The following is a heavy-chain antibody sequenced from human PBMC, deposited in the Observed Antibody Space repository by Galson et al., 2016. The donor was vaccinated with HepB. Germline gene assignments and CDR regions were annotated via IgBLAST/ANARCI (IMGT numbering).Heavy chain of an antibody. Sequence: SLRLSCAVSGLIISTNYMSWVRQAPGSGLEWVSVIYGGGSTFYADSVKGRFTISRDNSRNTLYLQMNSLRAEDTAMYYCARNMYGAATNYIGDVFDIWGQGTMVTVSS. J-gene: IGHJ3*02. V-gene: IGHV3-53*01. D-gene: IGHD3-10*01. CDR3: ARNMYGAATNYIGDVFDI. CDR2: IYGGGST. CDR1: GLIISTNY.